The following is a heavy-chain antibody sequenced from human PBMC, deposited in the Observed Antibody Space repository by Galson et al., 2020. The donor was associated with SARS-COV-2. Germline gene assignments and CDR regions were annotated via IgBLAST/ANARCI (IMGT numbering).Heavy chain of an antibody. CDR3: ARLNSDFYWYFDF. V-gene: IGHV1-18*01. CDR1: GYPFTTYG. Sequence: ASVKVSCKTSGYPFTTYGLTWLRQAPGQGLEWVGWSSPYNGRTNYAQKFQGRVTMTTDESTTTAYMDLRSLRSDDTAIYYCARLNSDFYWYFDFWGRGTLVSVSS. J-gene: IGHJ2*01. CDR2: SSPYNGRT.